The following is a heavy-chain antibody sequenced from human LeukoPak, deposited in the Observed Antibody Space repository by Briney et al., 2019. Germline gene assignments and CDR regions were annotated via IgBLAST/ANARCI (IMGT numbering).Heavy chain of an antibody. Sequence: SETLSLTCTVSGGSISSSSYYWGWIRQPRGKGGEWIGSIYYSGSTYYNPSLKSRVTISVDTSKNQFSLKLSSVTAADTAVYYCASHDIVGATPNYWGQGTLVTVSS. CDR1: GGSISSSSYY. V-gene: IGHV4-39*01. D-gene: IGHD1-26*01. CDR2: IYYSGST. CDR3: ASHDIVGATPNY. J-gene: IGHJ4*02.